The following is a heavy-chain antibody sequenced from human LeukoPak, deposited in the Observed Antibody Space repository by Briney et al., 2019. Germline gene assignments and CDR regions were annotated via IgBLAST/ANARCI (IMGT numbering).Heavy chain of an antibody. V-gene: IGHV3-64*01. CDR2: IDPNGKTS. J-gene: IGHJ5*02. D-gene: IGHD1-20*01. Sequence: GGSLRLSCAASGFTFSTCVMLWVRQAPGMGLEYVSSIDPNGKTSYYANSVKGGFTISRDNSNNMLYLQMGSLTTEDMAVYYCAAQTTLTGAYDPWGQGTLVTVSS. CDR3: AAQTTLTGAYDP. CDR1: GFTFSTCV.